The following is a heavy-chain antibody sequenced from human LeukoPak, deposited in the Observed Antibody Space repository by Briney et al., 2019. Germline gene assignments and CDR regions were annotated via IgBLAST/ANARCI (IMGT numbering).Heavy chain of an antibody. J-gene: IGHJ5*02. CDR1: GGSFSGYY. CDR2: INHSGST. V-gene: IGHV4-34*01. D-gene: IGHD7-27*01. CDR3: ARRGTGDLNWFDP. Sequence: SETLSLTCAVYGGSFSGYYWSWIRQPPGKGLEWIGEINHSGSTNHNPSLKSRVTISVDTSKNQFSLKLSSVTAADTAVYYCARRGTGDLNWFDPWGQGTLVTVSS.